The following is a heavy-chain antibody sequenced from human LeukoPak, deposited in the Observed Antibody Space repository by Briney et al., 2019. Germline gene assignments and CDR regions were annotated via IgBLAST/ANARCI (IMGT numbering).Heavy chain of an antibody. V-gene: IGHV1-46*01. CDR2: INPSGGST. CDR1: GYTFTSYY. J-gene: IGHJ5*02. D-gene: IGHD3-16*02. CDR3: AREVIGLRLGELSKAPFDP. Sequence: GASVKVSCKASGYTFTSYYMHWVRQAPGQGLEWMGIINPSGGSTSYAQKFQGRVTMTRDTSTSTVYMELSSLRSEDTAVYYCAREVIGLRLGELSKAPFDPWGQGTLVTVSS.